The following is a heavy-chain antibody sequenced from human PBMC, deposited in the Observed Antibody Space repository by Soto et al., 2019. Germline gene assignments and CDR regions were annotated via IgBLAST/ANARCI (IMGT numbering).Heavy chain of an antibody. CDR3: AKGVLRFLEWPLLDAFDI. CDR1: GFIFDDYA. V-gene: IGHV3-9*01. Sequence: GGSLRLSCEASGFIFDDYAMHWVRQAPGRGLEWVSGISWNSGSIGYADSVKGRFTISRDNAKNSLYLRMNSLRAEDTALYYCAKGVLRFLEWPLLDAFDIWGQGTMVTVSS. D-gene: IGHD3-3*01. J-gene: IGHJ3*02. CDR2: ISWNSGSI.